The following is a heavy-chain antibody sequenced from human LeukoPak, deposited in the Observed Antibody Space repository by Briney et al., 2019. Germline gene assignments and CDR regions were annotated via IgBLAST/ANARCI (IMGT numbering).Heavy chain of an antibody. D-gene: IGHD3-3*01. J-gene: IGHJ2*01. CDR1: GGSVSSYY. CDR2: IHNSGRT. V-gene: IGHV4-4*08. CDR3: ARAILTASGSVWYFDL. Sequence: KPSETLSLTCSVSGGSVSSYYWSWIRQSPGKGLEWIGYIHNSGRTNYNPSLKSRVTGFVDTSKNQFSLKLSSVTAADTAVYCCARAILTASGSVWYFDLWGRGTQVTVSS.